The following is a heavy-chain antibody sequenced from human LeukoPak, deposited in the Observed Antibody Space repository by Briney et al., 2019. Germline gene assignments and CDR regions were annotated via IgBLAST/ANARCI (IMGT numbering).Heavy chain of an antibody. Sequence: PAETLSLTCTVSGGSISSYHWSWLRQPAGKGLEWLGRIYTSGSTNYNPSLKSRVTMSVETSKNHCSRALGSVTAADTAVYYCAREGNYYYANGYTVQWGEGTLVTLSP. J-gene: IGHJ4*02. CDR3: AREGNYYYANGYTVQ. CDR2: IYTSGST. V-gene: IGHV4-4*07. D-gene: IGHD3-22*01. CDR1: GGSISSYH.